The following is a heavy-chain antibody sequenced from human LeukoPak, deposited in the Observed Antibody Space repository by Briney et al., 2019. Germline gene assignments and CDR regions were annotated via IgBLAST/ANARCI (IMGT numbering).Heavy chain of an antibody. J-gene: IGHJ4*02. CDR2: INHSGST. CDR3: AREGSSPGDGFDY. D-gene: IGHD6-19*01. V-gene: IGHV4-34*01. Sequence: SETLSLTCAVYGGSFSGYYWSWIRQPPGKGLEWIGEINHSGSTNYNPSLKSRVTISVDTSKNQFSLKLSSVTAADTAVYYCAREGSSPGDGFDYWGQGTLVTVSS. CDR1: GGSFSGYY.